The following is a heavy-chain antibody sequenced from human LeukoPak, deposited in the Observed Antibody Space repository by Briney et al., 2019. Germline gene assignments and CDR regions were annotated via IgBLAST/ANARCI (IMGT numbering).Heavy chain of an antibody. CDR2: TYNSANT. J-gene: IGHJ3*02. D-gene: IGHD5-12*01. CDR3: ARHSRSAYTGYENAFDI. Sequence: SETVSLTFPVSRESLSRNSYCWLWLRQPPGGALKWIGNTYNSANTHYNPSLKTRITMSIDTSKNQFSLKLSSMTAADTDIYYCARHSRSAYTGYENAFDIWGQGTMVTVSS. CDR1: RESLSRNSYC. V-gene: IGHV4-39*01.